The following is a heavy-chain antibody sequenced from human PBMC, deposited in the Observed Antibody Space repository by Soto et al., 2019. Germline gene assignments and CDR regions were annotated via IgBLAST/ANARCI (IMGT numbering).Heavy chain of an antibody. V-gene: IGHV1-24*01. J-gene: IGHJ4*02. CDR3: ATTFYDSSGYSPFDY. CDR2: FDSEDGET. CDR1: GCTLTELS. Sequence: AARKSCCNDTGCTLTELSMHWVRQAPGKGLEWMGGFDSEDGETIYAQKFQGRVTMTEDTSTDTAYMELSSLRSEDTAVYYCATTFYDSSGYSPFDYWGEVNPVPVS. D-gene: IGHD3-22*01.